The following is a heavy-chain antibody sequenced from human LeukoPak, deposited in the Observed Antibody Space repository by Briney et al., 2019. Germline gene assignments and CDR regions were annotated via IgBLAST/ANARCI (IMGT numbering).Heavy chain of an antibody. D-gene: IGHD3-22*01. Sequence: PSETLSLTCTVSGGSISSGDYYWSWIRQPPGKDLEWIAYMYYSGSTHYNPSLKSRVTMSADTSKNQLSLKLSAVTAADTAVYYCARPYYYDSRIDPWGQGILVTVSS. V-gene: IGHV4-30-4*01. CDR2: MYYSGST. J-gene: IGHJ5*02. CDR3: ARPYYYDSRIDP. CDR1: GGSISSGDYY.